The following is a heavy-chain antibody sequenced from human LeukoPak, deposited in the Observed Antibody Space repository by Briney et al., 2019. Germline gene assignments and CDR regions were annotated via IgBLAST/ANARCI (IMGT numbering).Heavy chain of an antibody. D-gene: IGHD5-18*01. CDR2: IYYSGST. J-gene: IGHJ6*03. Sequence: SETLSLTCTVSGGSISSSSYYWGWIRQPPGKGLEWIGSIYYSGSTYYNPSLKSRVTISVDTSKDQFSLKLSSVTAADTAVYYCARDRPRLRGYSYGYYYYMDVWGKGTTVTVSS. V-gene: IGHV4-39*07. CDR3: ARDRPRLRGYSYGYYYYMDV. CDR1: GGSISSSSYY.